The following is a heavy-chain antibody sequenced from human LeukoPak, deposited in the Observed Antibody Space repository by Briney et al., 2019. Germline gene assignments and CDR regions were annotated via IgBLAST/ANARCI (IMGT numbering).Heavy chain of an antibody. CDR2: ISSSSSYI. J-gene: IGHJ4*02. Sequence: GGSLRLSCAASGFTFSSYSMDWVRQAPGKGLEWVSSISSSSSYIYYADSVKGRFTISRDNAKNSLYLQMNSLRAEDTAVYYCARDQYYYDSSGYPTEFDYWGQGTLVTVSS. CDR1: GFTFSSYS. V-gene: IGHV3-21*01. CDR3: ARDQYYYDSSGYPTEFDY. D-gene: IGHD3-22*01.